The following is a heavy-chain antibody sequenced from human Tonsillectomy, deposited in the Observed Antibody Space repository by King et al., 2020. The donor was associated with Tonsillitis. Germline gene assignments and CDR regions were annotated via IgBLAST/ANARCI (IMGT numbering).Heavy chain of an antibody. J-gene: IGHJ3*02. V-gene: IGHV4-59*08. Sequence: QLQESGPGLVKPSETLSLTCTVSGGSISSYYWSWIRQPPGKGLEWIGYIYYSGSTNYNPSLKSRVTISVDTSKNQFSLKLSSVTAADTAVYYCASSAAGTTDDAFDIWGQGTMVTVSS. CDR2: IYYSGST. CDR3: ASSAAGTTDDAFDI. D-gene: IGHD6-13*01. CDR1: GGSISSYY.